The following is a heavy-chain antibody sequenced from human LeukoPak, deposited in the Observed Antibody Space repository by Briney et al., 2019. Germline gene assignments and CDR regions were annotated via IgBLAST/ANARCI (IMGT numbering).Heavy chain of an antibody. CDR2: IKQDGSEK. D-gene: IGHD3-3*01. Sequence: GGSLRLSCAASGFTFSSYWMSWVRQAPGKGREWVANIKQDGSEKYYVGSVKGRFTISRDNAKNSLYLQMNSLRAEDTAVYYCARAYDFWSGYYGDYWGQGTLVTVSS. V-gene: IGHV3-7*01. CDR3: ARAYDFWSGYYGDY. J-gene: IGHJ4*02. CDR1: GFTFSSYW.